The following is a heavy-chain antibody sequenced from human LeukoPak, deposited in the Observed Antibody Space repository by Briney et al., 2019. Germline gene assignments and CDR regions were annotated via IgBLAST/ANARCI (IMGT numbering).Heavy chain of an antibody. D-gene: IGHD2-2*01. CDR1: GGSFSGYY. CDR2: INHSGST. Sequence: SETLSLTCAVYGGSFSGYYWSWIRQPPGKGLEWIGEINHSGSTNYNPSLKSRVTISVDTSKNQFSLKLSSVTAADTAVYYCARGRGVVPAAQAPYNYMDVWGKGTTVTVSS. J-gene: IGHJ6*03. V-gene: IGHV4-34*01. CDR3: ARGRGVVPAAQAPYNYMDV.